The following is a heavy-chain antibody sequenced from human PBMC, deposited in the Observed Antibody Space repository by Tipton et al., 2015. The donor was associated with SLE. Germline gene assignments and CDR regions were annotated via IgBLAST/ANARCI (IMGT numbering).Heavy chain of an antibody. D-gene: IGHD4-23*01. V-gene: IGHV3-64D*06. CDR3: VKFPTTVVTRYYYGMDV. Sequence: QLVQSGGGLVQPGGSLRLSCSASGFTFSSYAMHWVRQAPGKGLEYVSTISSNGGSTYYADSVKGRFTISRDNSKNTLYLQMSSLRSEDTAVYYCVKFPTTVVTRYYYGMDVWGQGTTVTVSS. CDR2: ISSNGGST. J-gene: IGHJ6*02. CDR1: GFTFSSYA.